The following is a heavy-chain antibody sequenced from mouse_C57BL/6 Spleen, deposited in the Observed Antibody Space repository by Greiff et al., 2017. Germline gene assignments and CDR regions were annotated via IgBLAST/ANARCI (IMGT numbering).Heavy chain of an antibody. J-gene: IGHJ3*01. CDR1: GYAFSSSW. V-gene: IGHV1-82*01. Sequence: QVQLKESGPELVKPGASVKISCKASGYAFSSSWMNWVKQRPGKGLEWIGRIYPGDGDTNYNGKFKGKATLTADKSSSTAYMQLSSLTSEDSSVYFCARDGGGYYPAWFAYWGQGTLVTVSA. CDR2: IYPGDGDT. CDR3: ARDGGGYYPAWFAY. D-gene: IGHD2-3*01.